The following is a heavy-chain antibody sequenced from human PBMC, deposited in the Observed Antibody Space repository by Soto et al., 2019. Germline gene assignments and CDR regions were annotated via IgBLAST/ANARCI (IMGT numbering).Heavy chain of an antibody. J-gene: IGHJ3*02. D-gene: IGHD5-12*01. V-gene: IGHV3-33*01. CDR1: GFIFSNYG. Sequence: GGSLRLSCAASGFIFSNYGMHWVRQAAVKGLEWVAVIWHDGTNKYYADSVKGRFTISRDNSKNALYLQMNSLRAEDMAVYYCARAGDIVLGTHELGAFDIWGQGTVVAV. CDR2: IWHDGTNK. CDR3: ARAGDIVLGTHELGAFDI.